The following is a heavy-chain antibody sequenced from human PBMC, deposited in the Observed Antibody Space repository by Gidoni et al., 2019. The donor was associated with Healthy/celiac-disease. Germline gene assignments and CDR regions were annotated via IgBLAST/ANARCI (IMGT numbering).Heavy chain of an antibody. V-gene: IGHV1-69*06. CDR2: IIPIFGTA. Sequence: HVQLVQSGAEVKKPGSSVKVSCKASGGTFSSYAISWVRQAPGQGLEWMGGIIPIFGTANYAQKFQGRVTITADKSTSTAYMELSSLRSEDTAVYYCARPPRVAGTYYYGMDVWGQGTTVTVSS. D-gene: IGHD6-19*01. CDR1: GGTFSSYA. CDR3: ARPPRVAGTYYYGMDV. J-gene: IGHJ6*02.